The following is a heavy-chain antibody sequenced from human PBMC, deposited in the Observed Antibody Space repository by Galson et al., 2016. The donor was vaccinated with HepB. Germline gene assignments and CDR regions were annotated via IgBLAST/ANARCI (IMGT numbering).Heavy chain of an antibody. CDR2: IRSKPNNYAT. D-gene: IGHD3-22*01. CDR3: TRRTYYYDRSGYSPFDY. CDR1: GFTFSGSA. Sequence: SLRLSCAASGFTFSGSAIHWVRQASGKGLEWVGRIRSKPNNYATAYAASVKGRFTVSRDDSKNTVYLQMNSLKTEDTAVYYRTRRTYYYDRSGYSPFDYWGQGTLVTVSS. J-gene: IGHJ4*02. V-gene: IGHV3-73*01.